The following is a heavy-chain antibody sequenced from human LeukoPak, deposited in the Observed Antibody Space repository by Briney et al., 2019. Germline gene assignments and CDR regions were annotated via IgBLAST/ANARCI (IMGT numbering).Heavy chain of an antibody. CDR1: GFTFSSYE. J-gene: IGHJ4*02. V-gene: IGHV3-48*03. CDR2: ISSSGNNI. D-gene: IGHD2-8*02. CDR3: ARDRWCTN. Sequence: PGGSLRLSCAASGFTFSSYEMNWVRQAPGKGLEGGSYISSSGNNIYYAESVKGRFTISRDNANNSLYLQMNSLRAEDTAVYYCARDRWCTNWGQGTLVTVSS.